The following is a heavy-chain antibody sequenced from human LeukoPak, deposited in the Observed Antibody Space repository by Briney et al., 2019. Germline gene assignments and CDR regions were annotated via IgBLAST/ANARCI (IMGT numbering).Heavy chain of an antibody. D-gene: IGHD5-18*01. V-gene: IGHV4-38-2*01. Sequence: PSETLSLTCAVSGYSISSGYYWGWIRPPPGKGLEWIGSIYHSGSTYYNPSLKSRVTISVDTSKNQFSLKLSSVTAADTAVYYCARPYSYGYALFDYWGQGTLVTVSS. J-gene: IGHJ4*02. CDR2: IYHSGST. CDR3: ARPYSYGYALFDY. CDR1: GYSISSGYY.